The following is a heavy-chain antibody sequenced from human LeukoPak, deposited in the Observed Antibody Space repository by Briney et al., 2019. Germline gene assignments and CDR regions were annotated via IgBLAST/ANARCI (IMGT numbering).Heavy chain of an antibody. CDR3: ARGGWDGYNLDY. V-gene: IGHV1-69*04. D-gene: IGHD5-24*01. J-gene: IGHJ4*02. CDR2: IVPALGTV. Sequence: ASVKVSCKASGDTLTKFAIIWVRQAPGQGLEWMGRIVPALGTVNYAQKFQGRATITADKSTSTAYMEMTRLRSDDTAIFYCARGGWDGYNLDYWGQGTLVTVSS. CDR1: GDTLTKFA.